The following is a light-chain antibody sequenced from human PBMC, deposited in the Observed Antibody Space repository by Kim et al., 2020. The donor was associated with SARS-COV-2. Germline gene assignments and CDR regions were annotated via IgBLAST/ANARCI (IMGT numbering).Light chain of an antibody. Sequence: QSALTQPASVSGSPGQSITISCTGTSSDVGGYNLVSWYQQHPGQAPKLMIFEGNKRPSGVSNRFSGSKSGNTASLTISGLQAEDEADYCCCSYVGNSGWLFGGGTQLTVL. CDR2: EGN. V-gene: IGLV2-23*01. CDR3: CSYVGNSGWL. J-gene: IGLJ3*02. CDR1: SSDVGGYNL.